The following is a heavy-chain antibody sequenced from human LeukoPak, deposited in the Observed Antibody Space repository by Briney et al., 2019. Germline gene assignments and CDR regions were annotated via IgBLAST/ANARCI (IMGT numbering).Heavy chain of an antibody. Sequence: AASVKVSCKASGYTFTSYGISWVRQAPGQGLEWMGWISAYNGNTNYAQKLQGRVTMTTDTSTSTAYMELRSLRSDATAVYYCARAQLRFWEWLPSGGFAPGAQGPLVTVPS. CDR1: GYTFTSYG. CDR3: ARAQLRFWEWLPSGGFAP. V-gene: IGHV1-18*01. J-gene: IGHJ5*02. D-gene: IGHD3-3*01. CDR2: ISAYNGNT.